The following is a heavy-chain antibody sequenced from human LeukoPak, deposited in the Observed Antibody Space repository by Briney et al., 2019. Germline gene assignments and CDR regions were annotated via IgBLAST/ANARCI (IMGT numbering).Heavy chain of an antibody. V-gene: IGHV4-34*01. J-gene: IGHJ4*02. D-gene: IGHD1/OR15-1a*01. CDR2: INHSGST. Sequence: PETLSLTCAVYGGSLTGYYSSWIRHPPGKGLEWIGEINHSGSTNYNPSLKRRVTISVDTSKNQFSLKRSSVTAADPAVYYCARLDLTRCFDYWGQGTLVTVSS. CDR1: GGSLTGYY. CDR3: ARLDLTRCFDY.